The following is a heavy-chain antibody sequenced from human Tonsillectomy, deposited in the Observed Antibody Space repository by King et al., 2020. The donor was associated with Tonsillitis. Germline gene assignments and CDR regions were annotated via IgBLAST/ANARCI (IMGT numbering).Heavy chain of an antibody. CDR3: ARALPSGLELYYFDY. D-gene: IGHD1-7*01. Sequence: QLVQSGGGLVKPGGSLRLSCAASGFTFSDYYMSWIRQAPGKGLEWGLYISSSGSTIYYADSVKGRFTISRDNAKNSLYLQMNSLRAEDTAVYYCARALPSGLELYYFDYWGQGTLVTAPS. J-gene: IGHJ4*02. V-gene: IGHV3-11*01. CDR2: ISSSGSTI. CDR1: GFTFSDYY.